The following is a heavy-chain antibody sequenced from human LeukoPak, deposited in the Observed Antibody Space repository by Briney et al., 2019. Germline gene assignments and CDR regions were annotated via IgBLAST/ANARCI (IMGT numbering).Heavy chain of an antibody. CDR3: VRHEGSISGWPFDY. V-gene: IGHV5-51*01. D-gene: IGHD6-19*01. CDR2: MYLGDSET. CDR1: GYSFTKYW. J-gene: IGHJ4*02. Sequence: GESLKISCKGSGYSFTKYWIGRVRQMPGKGLEWMAIMYLGDSETRYSPSFQGQVTISADKSISTVHLQWSSLKASDTAMYYCVRHEGSISGWPFDYWGQGTLVTVSS.